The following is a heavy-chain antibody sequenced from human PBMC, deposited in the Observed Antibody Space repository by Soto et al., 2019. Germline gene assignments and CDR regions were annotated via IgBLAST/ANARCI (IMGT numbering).Heavy chain of an antibody. D-gene: IGHD3-22*01. Sequence: QSGGSLRLSCAASGFTFSSYAMSWVRQAPGKGLEWVSAISGSGGSTYYADSVKGRFTISRDNSKNTLYLQMNSLRAEDTAVYYCAKSQRYYYDSSGSYYFDYWGQGTLVTVSS. J-gene: IGHJ4*02. CDR2: ISGSGGST. CDR1: GFTFSSYA. V-gene: IGHV3-23*01. CDR3: AKSQRYYYDSSGSYYFDY.